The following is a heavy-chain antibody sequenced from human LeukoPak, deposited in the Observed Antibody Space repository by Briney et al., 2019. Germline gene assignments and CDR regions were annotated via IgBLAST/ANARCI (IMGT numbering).Heavy chain of an antibody. CDR3: ARGGASDY. J-gene: IGHJ4*02. V-gene: IGHV3-53*01. CDR1: GFTFSSYS. CDR2: IYSGGST. Sequence: GGSLRLSCAASGFTFSSYSMNWVRQAPGKGLEWVSVIYSGGSTYYADSVKGRFTISRDNSKNTLYLQMNSLRAEDTAVYYCARGGASDYWGQGTLVTVSS.